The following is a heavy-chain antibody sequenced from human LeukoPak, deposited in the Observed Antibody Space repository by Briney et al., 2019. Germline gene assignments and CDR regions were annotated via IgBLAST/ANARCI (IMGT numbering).Heavy chain of an antibody. D-gene: IGHD4-17*01. V-gene: IGHV3-9*01. CDR3: AKGWTTVTTSFDP. Sequence: GGSLRLSCTASGFTFDDFAIHWVRQAPGKGLEWVAGISWNSGIIVYVDSVKGRFTISRDNAKNTLYLQMNSLRAEDTAIYYCAKGWTTVTTSFDPWGQGTLVTVSS. J-gene: IGHJ5*02. CDR2: ISWNSGII. CDR1: GFTFDDFA.